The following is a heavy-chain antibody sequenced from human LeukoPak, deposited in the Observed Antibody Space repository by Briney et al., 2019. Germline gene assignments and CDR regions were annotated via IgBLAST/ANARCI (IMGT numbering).Heavy chain of an antibody. J-gene: IGHJ4*02. CDR3: TRTTTILRYFDWLTDY. V-gene: IGHV3-49*04. Sequence: GGSLRLSCTASGFTFGDYAVSWVRQAPGKGLERVGFIRSKAYGGTTEYAASVKGRFTISRDDSKSIAYLQMNSLKTEDTAVYYCTRTTTILRYFDWLTDYWGQGTLVTVSS. D-gene: IGHD3-9*01. CDR1: GFTFGDYA. CDR2: IRSKAYGGTT.